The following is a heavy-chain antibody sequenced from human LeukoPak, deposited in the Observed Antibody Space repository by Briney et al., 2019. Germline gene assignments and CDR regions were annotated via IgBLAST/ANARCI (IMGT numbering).Heavy chain of an antibody. CDR2: ISGRGRNT. Sequence: GDSVPHPYAPSGLNHSCHLMRYPRPPRGEGVEWVSSISGRGRNTHYADSVKGLFTISRDNSKNTLYLQMNSLRAEDTAVYYCATYYYGSGSFSFDYWGQGTLVTVSS. D-gene: IGHD3-10*01. CDR1: GLNHSCHL. V-gene: IGHV3-23*01. CDR3: ATYYYGSGSFSFDY. J-gene: IGHJ4*02.